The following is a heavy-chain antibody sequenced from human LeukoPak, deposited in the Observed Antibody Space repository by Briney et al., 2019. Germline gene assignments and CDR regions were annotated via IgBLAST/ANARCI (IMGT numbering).Heavy chain of an antibody. J-gene: IGHJ3*02. V-gene: IGHV4-38-2*02. CDR2: IYHSGST. CDR3: ARVITMVRGVITKDDAFDI. D-gene: IGHD3-10*01. CDR1: GYSISSGYY. Sequence: SETLSLTCTVSGYSISSGYYWGWIRQPPGKGLEWIGSIYHSGSTYYNPSLKSRVTISVDTSKNQFSLKLSSVTAADTAVYYCARVITMVRGVITKDDAFDIWGQGTMVTVSS.